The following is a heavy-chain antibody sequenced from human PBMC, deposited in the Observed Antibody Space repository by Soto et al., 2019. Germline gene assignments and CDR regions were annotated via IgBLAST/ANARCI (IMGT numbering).Heavy chain of an antibody. CDR2: IYYSGST. Sequence: PSETLSLTCTVSGGSISSYYWSWIRQPPGKGLEWIGYIYYSGSTNYNPSLKSRVTISVDTSKNQFSLKLSSVTAADTAVYYCAREGGYGGLYYFDYWGQGTLVTVSS. J-gene: IGHJ4*02. CDR1: GGSISSYY. V-gene: IGHV4-59*01. CDR3: AREGGYGGLYYFDY. D-gene: IGHD1-26*01.